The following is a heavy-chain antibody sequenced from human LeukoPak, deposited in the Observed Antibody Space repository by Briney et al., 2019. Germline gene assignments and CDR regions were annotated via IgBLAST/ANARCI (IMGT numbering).Heavy chain of an antibody. D-gene: IGHD5-12*01. Sequence: GGSLRLSCAASGFTFSSYAMSWVRQAPGKGLEWVSAISGSGGSTYYADSVKGRFTISRDNSKNTLYLQMNSLRAEDTAVYYSAKRSGYDYTFDYWGQGTLVTVSS. J-gene: IGHJ4*02. CDR1: GFTFSSYA. CDR2: ISGSGGST. CDR3: AKRSGYDYTFDY. V-gene: IGHV3-23*01.